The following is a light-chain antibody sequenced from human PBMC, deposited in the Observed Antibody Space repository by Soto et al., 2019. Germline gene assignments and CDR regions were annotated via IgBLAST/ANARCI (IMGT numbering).Light chain of an antibody. Sequence: EIVLTQSPATLSLSPGERATLSCRASQSVSSYLAWYQQKPGQAPRLLIYDASNRATGIPARFSGSGSGTDFTLTISSLQPEDFATYSCQQSYNTPWTFGQGTKVEIK. CDR2: DAS. J-gene: IGKJ1*01. CDR3: QQSYNTPWT. CDR1: QSVSSY. V-gene: IGKV3-11*01.